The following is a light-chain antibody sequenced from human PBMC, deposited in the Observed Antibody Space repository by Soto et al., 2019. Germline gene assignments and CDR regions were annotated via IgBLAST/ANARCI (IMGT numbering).Light chain of an antibody. V-gene: IGLV1-40*01. Sequence: QTVVTQPPSVSGAPGQRVTISCTGSSSNIGAGYDVNWYQQLPGAAPKLLIYGNNNRPSGVPDRFSGSKSGTSASLAITGLQVEDEADYYCQSYGSSLSGYVFGSGTKLTVL. CDR3: QSYGSSLSGYV. CDR2: GNN. CDR1: SSNIGAGYD. J-gene: IGLJ1*01.